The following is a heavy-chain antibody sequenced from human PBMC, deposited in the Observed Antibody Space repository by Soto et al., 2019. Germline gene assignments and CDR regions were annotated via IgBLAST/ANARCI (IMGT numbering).Heavy chain of an antibody. J-gene: IGHJ4*02. CDR1: GFTFSSYD. V-gene: IGHV3-30*03. CDR2: ISYDGSNK. Sequence: QVQLVESGGGVVQPGRSLRLSCAASGFTFSSYDMHWVRQAPGKGLEWVAVISYDGSNKYYADSVKGRFTISRDNSKNTLYLQMNSLRAEDTAVYYCASTVEMATISLDYWGQGTLVTVSS. CDR3: ASTVEMATISLDY. D-gene: IGHD5-12*01.